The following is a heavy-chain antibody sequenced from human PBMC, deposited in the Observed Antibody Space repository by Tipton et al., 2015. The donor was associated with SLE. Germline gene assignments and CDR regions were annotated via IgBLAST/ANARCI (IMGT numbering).Heavy chain of an antibody. Sequence: QSGPEVKKPGASVKVSCKASGYTFTSYDINWVRQATGQGLEWMGWMNPNSGNTGYAQKFQGRVTMTRNTSISTAYMELSSLRSEDTAVYYCARDIVVVPAANSYNWFDPWGQGTLVTVPS. CDR2: MNPNSGNT. V-gene: IGHV1-8*01. CDR1: GYTFTSYD. J-gene: IGHJ5*02. CDR3: ARDIVVVPAANSYNWFDP. D-gene: IGHD2-2*01.